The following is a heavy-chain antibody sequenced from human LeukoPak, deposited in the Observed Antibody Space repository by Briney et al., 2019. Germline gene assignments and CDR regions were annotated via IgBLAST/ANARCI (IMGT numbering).Heavy chain of an antibody. Sequence: GASMKVSCKASGYSFNKHGITWVRQDPGQGLEWMGWISAYNGDTKYGQRFQGRVTLLTDTTASTAYMELRSLRSDDTAVYYCARDPSNTSGWSPYFDYWGQGALVTVSS. CDR1: GYSFNKHG. V-gene: IGHV1-18*04. CDR3: ARDPSNTSGWSPYFDY. J-gene: IGHJ4*02. CDR2: ISAYNGDT. D-gene: IGHD6-19*01.